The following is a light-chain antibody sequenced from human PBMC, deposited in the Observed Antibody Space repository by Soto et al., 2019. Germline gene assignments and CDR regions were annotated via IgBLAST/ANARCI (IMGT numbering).Light chain of an antibody. CDR2: DTS. CDR3: QQRSDWPPT. V-gene: IGKV3-11*01. CDR1: QTVGSY. Sequence: EIALTQSPATLSLSPGERATLSCRASQTVGSYLAWFRQTPGQTPRLLIYDTSIRATGVPARFSGSGSGTDFTLTISSLEAEDFAIYYCQQRSDWPPTFGQGTKVDIK. J-gene: IGKJ1*01.